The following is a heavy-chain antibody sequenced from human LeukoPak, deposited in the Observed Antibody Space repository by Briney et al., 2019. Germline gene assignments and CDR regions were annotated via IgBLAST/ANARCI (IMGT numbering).Heavy chain of an antibody. CDR2: INPNSGGT. D-gene: IGHD3-10*01. CDR3: ARGYYGSGSLKFDP. Sequence: ASVKVSCKASGYTSTGYYMHWVRQAPGQGLEWMGWINPNSGGTNYAQKFQGRVTMTRDTSISTAYMELSRLRSDDTAVYYCARGYYGSGSLKFDPWGQGTLVTVSS. CDR1: GYTSTGYY. J-gene: IGHJ5*02. V-gene: IGHV1-2*02.